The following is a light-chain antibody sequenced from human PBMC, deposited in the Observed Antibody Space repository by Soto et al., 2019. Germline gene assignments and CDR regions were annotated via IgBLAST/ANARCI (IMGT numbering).Light chain of an antibody. CDR2: DVS. CDR1: QSLSNY. Sequence: IVLTQSPATLSLSPGERATLSCRASQSLSNYLAWYQQKPGQAPRLLIYDVSSRATGIPARFSGSGSGTDVPLTISSLEPEEFAVYYCQQRSDWLFTFGPGTKVDVK. J-gene: IGKJ3*01. V-gene: IGKV3-11*01. CDR3: QQRSDWLFT.